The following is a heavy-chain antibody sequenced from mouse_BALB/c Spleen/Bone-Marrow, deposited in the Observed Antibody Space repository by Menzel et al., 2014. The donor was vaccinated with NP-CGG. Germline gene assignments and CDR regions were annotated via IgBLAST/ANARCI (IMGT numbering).Heavy chain of an antibody. D-gene: IGHD1-1*01. CDR3: ARHYYGSSYFDY. Sequence: EVHLVESGGGLVQPGGSLKLSCAASGLTFSSYTMSWVRQTPEKRLEWVAYISNGGGSTYYPDTVKGRFTISRDNAKNTLYLQMSSLKSEDTAMYYCARHYYGSSYFDYWGQGTTLTVSS. CDR2: ISNGGGST. CDR1: GLTFSSYT. J-gene: IGHJ2*01. V-gene: IGHV5-12-2*01.